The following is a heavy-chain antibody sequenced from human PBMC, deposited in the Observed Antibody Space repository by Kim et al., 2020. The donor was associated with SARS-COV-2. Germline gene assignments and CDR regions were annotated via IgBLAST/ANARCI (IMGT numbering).Heavy chain of an antibody. V-gene: IGHV3-48*02. D-gene: IGHD3-3*01. CDR1: GFTFSSYS. J-gene: IGHJ3*02. Sequence: GGSLRLSCAASGFTFSSYSMNWVRQAPGKGLEWVSYISSSSSTIYYADSVKGRFTISRDNAKNSLYLQMNSLRDEDTAVYYCARGATVYDFWSGYYLAFDIWGQGTMVTVSS. CDR3: ARGATVYDFWSGYYLAFDI. CDR2: ISSSSSTI.